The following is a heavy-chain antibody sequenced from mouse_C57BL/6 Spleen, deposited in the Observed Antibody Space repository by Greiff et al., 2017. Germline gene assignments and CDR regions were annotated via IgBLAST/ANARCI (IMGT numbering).Heavy chain of an antibody. CDR3: ARKKETGTYFDY. CDR2: IYPGGGYT. D-gene: IGHD4-1*01. Sequence: VQLQQSGAELVRPGTSVKMSCKASGYTFTNYWIGWAKQRPGHGLEWIGDIYPGGGYTNYNEKFKGKATLTADKSSSTAYMQFSSLSSEDSAIYYCARKKETGTYFDYWGQGTTLTVSS. CDR1: GYTFTNYW. J-gene: IGHJ2*01. V-gene: IGHV1-63*01.